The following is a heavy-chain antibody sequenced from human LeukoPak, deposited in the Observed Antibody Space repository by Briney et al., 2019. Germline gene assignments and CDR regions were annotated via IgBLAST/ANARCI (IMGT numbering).Heavy chain of an antibody. CDR2: INAGNGNT. Sequence: ASVKVSCKASGYTFTSYAMHWVRQAPGQRLEWMGWINAGNGNTKYSRKFQGRVTITRDTSASTAYMELSSLRSEDTAVYYCARDPVLRFLEYYFDYWGQGTLVTVSS. CDR3: ARDPVLRFLEYYFDY. CDR1: GYTFTSYA. J-gene: IGHJ4*02. V-gene: IGHV1-3*01. D-gene: IGHD3-3*01.